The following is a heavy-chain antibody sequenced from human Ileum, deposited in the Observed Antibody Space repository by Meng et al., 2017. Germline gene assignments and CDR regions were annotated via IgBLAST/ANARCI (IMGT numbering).Heavy chain of an antibody. D-gene: IGHD3-16*01. CDR3: VLMNTFTHPGED. Sequence: VQLVGSGGGLVKPGGALRLSCAASGFTFSSYSMNWVRQAPGKGLEWVSFITGTSSYIYYADSVKGRFTISRDNAKNSLYLQMNSLRAEDTAVYFCVLMNTFTHPGEDWGQGTLVTVSS. CDR1: GFTFSSYS. CDR2: ITGTSSYI. V-gene: IGHV3-21*01. J-gene: IGHJ4*02.